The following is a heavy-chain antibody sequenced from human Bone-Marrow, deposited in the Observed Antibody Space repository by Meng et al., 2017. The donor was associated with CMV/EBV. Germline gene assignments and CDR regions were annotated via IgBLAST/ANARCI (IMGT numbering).Heavy chain of an antibody. J-gene: IGHJ4*01. Sequence: GESLKISCAASGFTFSSYSMNWVRQAPGKGLEWVSSISSSSSYIYYADSVKGRFTISRDNAKNSLYLQMNSLRAEDTAVYYCARALQAYPTGYSSGWYPGYWAQGTLVTVSS. CDR3: ARALQAYPTGYSSGWYPGY. CDR2: ISSSSSYI. D-gene: IGHD6-19*01. CDR1: GFTFSSYS. V-gene: IGHV3-21*01.